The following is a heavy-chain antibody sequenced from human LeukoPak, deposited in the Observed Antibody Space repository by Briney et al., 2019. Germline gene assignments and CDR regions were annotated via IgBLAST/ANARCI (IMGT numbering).Heavy chain of an antibody. J-gene: IGHJ3*02. D-gene: IGHD2-8*01. CDR2: IKQDGSEK. CDR3: AREGVVLMVYAIDAFDI. CDR1: GFTYSSYW. Sequence: GGSLRLSCAASGFTYSSYWMSWVRQAPGEGLEWVANIKQDGSEKNYMDSVKGRFTISRDNAKNSLDLQMNSLRVEDTAVYYCAREGVVLMVYAIDAFDIWGQGTMVTVSS. V-gene: IGHV3-7*01.